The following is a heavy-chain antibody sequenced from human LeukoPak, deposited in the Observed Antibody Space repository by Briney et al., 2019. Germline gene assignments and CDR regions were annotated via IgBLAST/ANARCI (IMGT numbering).Heavy chain of an antibody. D-gene: IGHD6-13*01. Sequence: SETLSLTCTVSGGSISSYYWSWIRQPPGKGLDWIGFIYHNGRTDYNPSLKSRVTISADTSKNQFSLRLSSVTAADTAVYYCARVFRAAAVDYWGQGTLVTVS. V-gene: IGHV4-59*01. CDR3: ARVFRAAAVDY. CDR1: GGSISSYY. J-gene: IGHJ4*02. CDR2: IYHNGRT.